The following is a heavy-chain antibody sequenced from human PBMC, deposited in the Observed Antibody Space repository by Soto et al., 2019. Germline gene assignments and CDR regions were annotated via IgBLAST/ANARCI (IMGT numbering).Heavy chain of an antibody. J-gene: IGHJ4*02. CDR3: AKDHLTATVTAVGY. CDR2: ISYHGSAK. V-gene: IGHV3-30*18. Sequence: QVQLVESGGGVVQPGRSLRLSCAASGFTFSNYGMHWVRQAPGKGLEWVAVISYHGSAKYYADSVKGRFTISRDNSKNTLYLQMDSLRAEDTAVYYCAKDHLTATVTAVGYWGQGTRVTVSS. D-gene: IGHD2-21*02. CDR1: GFTFSNYG.